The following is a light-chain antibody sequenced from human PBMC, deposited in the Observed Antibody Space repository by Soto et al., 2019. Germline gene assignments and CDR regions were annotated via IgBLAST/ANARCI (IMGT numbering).Light chain of an antibody. J-gene: IGLJ2*01. CDR2: RDT. CDR3: AAWDDSLSGPNVV. CDR1: SSNLGSNY. V-gene: IGLV1-47*01. Sequence: QSVLTQPPSASGTPGQKVTISCSGSSSNLGSNYVYWYQHLPGTAPKLLIYRDTHRPSGVPDRFSGSKSGTSASLAISGLRSEDEADYFCAAWDDSLSGPNVVFGGGTQLTVL.